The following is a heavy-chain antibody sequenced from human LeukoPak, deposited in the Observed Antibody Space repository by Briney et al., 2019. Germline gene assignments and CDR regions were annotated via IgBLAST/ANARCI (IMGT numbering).Heavy chain of an antibody. Sequence: SETLSLTCTVSGVYISSFYWSWIRPPPGKGLEWIGYIYCSGSTNYNPSLKSRVTMSVDTSKNQFSLKLSSVAAADAAVYYCARDVGSKGGGGYWGKGTLVTVSS. CDR3: ARDVGSKGGGGY. J-gene: IGHJ4*02. CDR1: GVYISSFY. D-gene: IGHD3-16*01. CDR2: IYCSGST. V-gene: IGHV4-59*12.